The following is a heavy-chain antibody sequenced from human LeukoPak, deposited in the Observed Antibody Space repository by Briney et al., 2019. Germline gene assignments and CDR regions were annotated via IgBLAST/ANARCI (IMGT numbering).Heavy chain of an antibody. D-gene: IGHD5-18*01. CDR3: ASQSYGRFDY. J-gene: IGHJ4*02. Sequence: GGSLRLSCAASGFTFSNYWMSWVRQAPGKGLEWVANIKQDGSEKSYVDSVKGRFTISRDNAKNSLYLQMNSLRAEDTDVYYCASQSYGRFDYWGQGTLVTVSS. CDR2: IKQDGSEK. V-gene: IGHV3-7*02. CDR1: GFTFSNYW.